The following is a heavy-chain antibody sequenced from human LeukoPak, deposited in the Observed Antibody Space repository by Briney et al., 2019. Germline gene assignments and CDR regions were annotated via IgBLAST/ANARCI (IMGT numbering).Heavy chain of an antibody. CDR3: ARSDFWSGPSH. Sequence: SETLSLTCAVYGGSFSGYYWSWIRQPPGKGLEWIGEINHSGSTNYNPSLKSRVTISVDTSKNQFSLKLSSVTAADTAVYCCARSDFWSGPSHWGQGTLVTVSS. V-gene: IGHV4-34*01. D-gene: IGHD3-3*01. CDR1: GGSFSGYY. CDR2: INHSGST. J-gene: IGHJ4*02.